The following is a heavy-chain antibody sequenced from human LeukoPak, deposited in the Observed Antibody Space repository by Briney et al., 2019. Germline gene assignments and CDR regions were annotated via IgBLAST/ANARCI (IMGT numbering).Heavy chain of an antibody. Sequence: KPGGSLRLSCAASGFTFSTYSMSWVRRAPGKGLEWVSSISSSSSYIKYADSVKGRFTISRDNAQKSVYLQMNSLRAGDTAIYYCARLTSCGGDCYADPNPDYWGQGTLVTVSS. V-gene: IGHV3-21*01. CDR2: ISSSSSYI. CDR1: GFTFSTYS. CDR3: ARLTSCGGDCYADPNPDY. D-gene: IGHD2-21*02. J-gene: IGHJ4*02.